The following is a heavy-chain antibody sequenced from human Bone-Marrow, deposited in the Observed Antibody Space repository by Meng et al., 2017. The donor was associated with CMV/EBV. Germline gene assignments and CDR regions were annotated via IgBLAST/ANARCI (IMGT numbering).Heavy chain of an antibody. CDR3: AGRQNYYDSSGYLTGEYFQH. J-gene: IGHJ1*01. CDR2: IIPIFGTA. Sequence: FSSYAISWVRQAPGQGLEWMGGIIPIFGTANYAQKFQGRVTITADESTSTAYMELSSLRSEDTAVYYCAGRQNYYDSSGYLTGEYFQHWGQGTLVTVSS. V-gene: IGHV1-69*01. CDR1: FSSYA. D-gene: IGHD3-22*01.